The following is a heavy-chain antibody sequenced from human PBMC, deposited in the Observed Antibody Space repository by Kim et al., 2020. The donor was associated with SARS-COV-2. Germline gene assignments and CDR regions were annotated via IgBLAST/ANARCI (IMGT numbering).Heavy chain of an antibody. Sequence: GGSLRLSCAASGFTFSSYEMNWVRQAPGKGLEWISYISSSGSTIYYADSVKGRFTISRDNSKNSLYLQMNSLRAEDTAVYYCARERASLRHRVYFYYWG. CDR3: ARERASLRHRVYFYY. CDR1: GFTFSSYE. J-gene: IGHJ4*01. V-gene: IGHV3-48*03. CDR2: ISSSGSTI. D-gene: IGHD3-16*02.